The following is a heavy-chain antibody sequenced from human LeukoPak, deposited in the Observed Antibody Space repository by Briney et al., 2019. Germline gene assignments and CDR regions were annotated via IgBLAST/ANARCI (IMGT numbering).Heavy chain of an antibody. CDR2: ISYDGSNK. Sequence: GGSLRLSCAASGFTFSSYSMHWVRQAPGKGLDWVAVISYDGSNKHYADSVKGRFTISRENAKNSLYLQMNSLRAGDTAVYYCARALGYGWYFDLWGRGTLVTVSS. D-gene: IGHD5-12*01. CDR3: ARALGYGWYFDL. CDR1: GFTFSSYS. V-gene: IGHV3-30*14. J-gene: IGHJ2*01.